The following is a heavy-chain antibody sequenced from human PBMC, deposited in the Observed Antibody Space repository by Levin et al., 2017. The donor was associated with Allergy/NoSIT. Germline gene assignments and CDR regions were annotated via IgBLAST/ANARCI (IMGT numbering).Heavy chain of an antibody. Sequence: GGSLRLSCAASGFTFSSYSMNWVRQAPGKGLEWVSYISSSSSIIYYADSVKGRFTISRDNAKNSLYLQMNSLRAEDTAVYYCARDAGTFYYYYGMDVWGQGTTVTVSS. CDR2: ISSSSSII. J-gene: IGHJ6*02. CDR3: ARDAGTFYYYYGMDV. CDR1: GFTFSSYS. V-gene: IGHV3-48*01.